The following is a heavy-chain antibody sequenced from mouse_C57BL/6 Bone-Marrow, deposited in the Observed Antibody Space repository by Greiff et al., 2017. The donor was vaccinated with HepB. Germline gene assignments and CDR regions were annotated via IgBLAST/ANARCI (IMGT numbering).Heavy chain of an antibody. CDR1: GFNIKDDY. D-gene: IGHD1-1*01. CDR2: IDPENGDT. V-gene: IGHV14-4*01. J-gene: IGHJ4*01. Sequence: EVQRVESGAELVRPGDSVKLSCTASGFNIKDDYMPWVKQRPEQGLEWIGWIDPENGDTEYASKFQGKATITADTSSNTAYLHLSSLTSEDTAVYYCTYYYGSSFYAMDYWGQGTSVTVSS. CDR3: TYYYGSSFYAMDY.